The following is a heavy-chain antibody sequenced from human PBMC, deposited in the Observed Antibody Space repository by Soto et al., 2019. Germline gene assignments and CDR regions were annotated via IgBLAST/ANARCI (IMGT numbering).Heavy chain of an antibody. V-gene: IGHV1-3*01. CDR2: INAGNGNT. J-gene: IGHJ6*02. D-gene: IGHD6-19*01. Sequence: ASVKVSCKASGYTFTSYAMHWVRQAPGQRLEWMGWINAGNGNTKYSQKFQGRVTITRDTSASTAYMELSSLRSEDTAVYYCARGTLPGYSSGWYSYYYYGMDVWGQGTTVTVSS. CDR3: ARGTLPGYSSGWYSYYYYGMDV. CDR1: GYTFTSYA.